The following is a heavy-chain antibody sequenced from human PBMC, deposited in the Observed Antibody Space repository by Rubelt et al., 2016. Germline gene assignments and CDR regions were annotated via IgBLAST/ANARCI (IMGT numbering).Heavy chain of an antibody. Sequence: QLQLQESGPGLVKPSETLSLTCTVSGGSISSSSYYWGWIRQPPGKGLEWIGYIYYSGSTNYNPSLMSRVTISVDTSKNQFSLKLSSVTAADTAVYYCARGDRLQPNWFDPWGQGTLVTVSS. CDR2: IYYSGST. V-gene: IGHV4-61*05. D-gene: IGHD5-24*01. CDR3: ARGDRLQPNWFDP. CDR1: GGSISSSSYY. J-gene: IGHJ5*02.